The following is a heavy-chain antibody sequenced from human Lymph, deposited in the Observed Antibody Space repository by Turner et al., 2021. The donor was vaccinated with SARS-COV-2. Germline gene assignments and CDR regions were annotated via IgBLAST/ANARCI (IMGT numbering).Heavy chain of an antibody. Sequence: EVQLVVTGGGLIQPGGSLRLSCAASGITVSSNYMTGVRQAPGKGLEWVSLMYSGGSTYYADSVKGRFTISRENSKNTMYLQMNSLRTEETAIYYCARDIQLYGMDVWGQGTTVTVSS. CDR1: GITVSSNY. D-gene: IGHD1-1*01. J-gene: IGHJ6*02. V-gene: IGHV3-53*02. CDR2: MYSGGST. CDR3: ARDIQLYGMDV.